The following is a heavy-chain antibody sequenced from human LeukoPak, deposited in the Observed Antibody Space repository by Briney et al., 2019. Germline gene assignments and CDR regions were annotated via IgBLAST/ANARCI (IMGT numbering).Heavy chain of an antibody. Sequence: ASAKVSCKASGYTFTSYYMHWVRQAPGQGLEWMGIINPSGGSTSYAQKFQGRVTMTRDMSTSTVYMELSSLRSEDTAVYYCARRGSIAVAGTSSYYYYMDVWGKGTTVAVSS. CDR3: ARRGSIAVAGTSSYYYYMDV. D-gene: IGHD6-19*01. CDR2: INPSGGST. CDR1: GYTFTSYY. J-gene: IGHJ6*03. V-gene: IGHV1-46*01.